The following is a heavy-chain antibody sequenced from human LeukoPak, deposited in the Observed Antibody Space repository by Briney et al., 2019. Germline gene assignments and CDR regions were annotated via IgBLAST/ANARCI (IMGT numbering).Heavy chain of an antibody. D-gene: IGHD3-10*01. CDR1: GGSFSGYY. V-gene: IGHV4-34*01. Sequence: SETLSLTCAVYGGSFSGYYWSWIRQPPGKGLEWIGEINHSGSTNYNPSLKSRVTISVDTSKNQFSLKLSSVTAADTAVYYCARGSGRSRLDYWGQGTLVTVSS. CDR3: ARGSGRSRLDY. J-gene: IGHJ4*02. CDR2: INHSGST.